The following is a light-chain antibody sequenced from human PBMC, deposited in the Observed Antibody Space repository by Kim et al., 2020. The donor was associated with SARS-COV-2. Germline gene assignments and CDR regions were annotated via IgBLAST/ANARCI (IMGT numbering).Light chain of an antibody. CDR3: QQYNDWWT. Sequence: SESAEERATLSCRARQSVSSNLAWYQQRLGQAPRLLIYDASTRATGIPDRFSGSGSGTEFTLTISSLQSEDFAVYYCQQYNDWWTFGQGTKVDIK. J-gene: IGKJ1*01. CDR2: DAS. CDR1: QSVSSN. V-gene: IGKV3-15*01.